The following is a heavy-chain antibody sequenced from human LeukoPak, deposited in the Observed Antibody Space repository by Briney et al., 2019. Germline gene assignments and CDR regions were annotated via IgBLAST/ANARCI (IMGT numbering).Heavy chain of an antibody. CDR2: IYYSGTT. J-gene: IGHJ3*02. Sequence: PSETLSLTCTVSGGSVTSYYWGWVRQPPGKGLEWIGYIYYSGTTNYNPSLKSRVTISVDTSKNQFSLKLTSVTAADTAVYYCARSNYYDSSGYFSYAFDIWGQGTMVTVSS. CDR3: ARSNYYDSSGYFSYAFDI. D-gene: IGHD3-22*01. CDR1: GGSVTSYY. V-gene: IGHV4-59*08.